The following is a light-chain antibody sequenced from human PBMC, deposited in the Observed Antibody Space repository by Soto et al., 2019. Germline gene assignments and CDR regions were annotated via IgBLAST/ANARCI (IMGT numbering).Light chain of an antibody. CDR3: QQYCSASWT. CDR2: GAS. V-gene: IGKV3-20*01. Sequence: EIVLTQSPGTLSLSPGERATLSCRASQSVSSSYFAWYQQRFGQAPRLLIYGASSRATGIPDRFSGSGSGTDFTLTISRLEPEDFAVYYCQQYCSASWTFGQGTKVESK. CDR1: QSVSSSY. J-gene: IGKJ1*01.